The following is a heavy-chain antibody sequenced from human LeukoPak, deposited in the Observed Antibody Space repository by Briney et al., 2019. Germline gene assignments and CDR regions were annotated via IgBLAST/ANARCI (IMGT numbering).Heavy chain of an antibody. J-gene: IGHJ4*02. Sequence: SETLSLTCAVSGYSISSGYYWGWIRQPPGKGLEWIGSIYHSGSTYYNPSLKSRVTISVDTSKNQFSLKLSSVTAADTAVYYCARDRAAAGSADYWGQGTLVTVSS. V-gene: IGHV4-38-2*02. CDR2: IYHSGST. D-gene: IGHD6-13*01. CDR1: GYSISSGYY. CDR3: ARDRAAAGSADY.